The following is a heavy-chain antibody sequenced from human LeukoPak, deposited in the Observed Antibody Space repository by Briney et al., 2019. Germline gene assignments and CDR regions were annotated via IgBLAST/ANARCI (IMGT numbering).Heavy chain of an antibody. CDR3: AKVPMIVVVMSY. V-gene: IGHV3-23*01. CDR1: GFTFSKYE. Sequence: GGSLRLSCAASGFTFSKYEMNWVRQAPGKGLEWVSAISGSGGSTYYADSVKGRFTISRDNSKNTLYLQMNSLRAEDTAVYYCAKVPMIVVVMSYWGQGTLVTVSS. D-gene: IGHD3-22*01. CDR2: ISGSGGST. J-gene: IGHJ4*02.